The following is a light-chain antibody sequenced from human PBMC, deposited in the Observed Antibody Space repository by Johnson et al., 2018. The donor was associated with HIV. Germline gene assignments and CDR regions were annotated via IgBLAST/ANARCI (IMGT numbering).Light chain of an antibody. V-gene: IGLV1-51*02. CDR1: SSNFGNNS. Sequence: QSVLTQPPSVSAAPGQKVTISCSGSSSNFGNNSVSWYQQLPGTAPKLLIYKNNKRPSGIPDRFSGSKSGTSATLGITGLQTGDEADYYCGTWDSSLSAGGYVFGTGTKVTVL. J-gene: IGLJ1*01. CDR2: KNN. CDR3: GTWDSSLSAGGYV.